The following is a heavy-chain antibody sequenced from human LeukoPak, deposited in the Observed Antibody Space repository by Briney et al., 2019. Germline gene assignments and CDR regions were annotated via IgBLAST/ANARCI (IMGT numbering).Heavy chain of an antibody. CDR1: GGTFISYV. Sequence: SVKVSCKASGGTFISYVIGWVRQATGQGVEWVGGIIPIFGTANYAQKFQGRVTITTDKSTNTPYMEMNSLRTEDTAVYYCAREKMPKHDGLDYWGQGTLVTVSS. J-gene: IGHJ4*02. CDR3: AREKMPKHDGLDY. CDR2: IIPIFGTA. D-gene: IGHD5-24*01. V-gene: IGHV1-69*05.